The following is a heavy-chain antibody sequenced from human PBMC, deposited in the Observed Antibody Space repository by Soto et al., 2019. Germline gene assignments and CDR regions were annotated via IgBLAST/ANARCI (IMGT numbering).Heavy chain of an antibody. D-gene: IGHD5-12*01. V-gene: IGHV3-33*01. CDR2: IWYDGSNK. J-gene: IGHJ6*03. Sequence: GGSLRLSCAASGFTFSSYGMHWVRQAPGKGLEWVAVIWYDGSNKYYADSVKGRFTISRDNSKNTLYLQMNSLRAEDTAVYYCAGGYGPRYYYYYMDVWGKGTTVTVSS. CDR3: AGGYGPRYYYYYMDV. CDR1: GFTFSSYG.